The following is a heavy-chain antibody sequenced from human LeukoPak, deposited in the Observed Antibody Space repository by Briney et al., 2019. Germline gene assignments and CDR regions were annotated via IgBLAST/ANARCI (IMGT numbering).Heavy chain of an antibody. V-gene: IGHV4-59*01. CDR3: ARISAGTHRGNYFDY. D-gene: IGHD1-1*01. J-gene: IGHJ4*02. Sequence: SETLSLTCTVSGGSISSYYWSWIRQPPGKGLEWIGYIYYSGSTNYNPSLKSRVTISVDTSKNQFSLKLSSVTAAYTAVYYCARISAGTHRGNYFDYWGQGTLVTVSS. CDR1: GGSISSYY. CDR2: IYYSGST.